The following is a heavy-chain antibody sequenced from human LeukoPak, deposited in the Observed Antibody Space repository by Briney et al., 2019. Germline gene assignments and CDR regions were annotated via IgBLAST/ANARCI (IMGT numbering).Heavy chain of an antibody. Sequence: ASVKVSCKASGYTFTGYYMHWVRQASGQGLEWMGRINPNSGGTNYAQKFQGRVTMTRDTSISTAYMELSRLRSDDTAVYYCARGSIVGATSDAFDIWGQGTMVTVSS. CDR1: GYTFTGYY. J-gene: IGHJ3*02. D-gene: IGHD1-26*01. CDR3: ARGSIVGATSDAFDI. CDR2: INPNSGGT. V-gene: IGHV1-2*06.